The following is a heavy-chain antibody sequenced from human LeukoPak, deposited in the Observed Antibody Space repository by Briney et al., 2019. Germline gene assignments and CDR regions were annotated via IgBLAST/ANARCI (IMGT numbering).Heavy chain of an antibody. D-gene: IGHD4/OR15-4a*01. J-gene: IGHJ2*01. Sequence: EASVKVSCKASGVTSSNYAIIWLRQAPGQGLEWMGRILPLFGITNYAQKFQDRVTITADKSTNTTYMGLTSLRSEDTAVYYCARLITTSWMGFDLWGRGTLVTVSS. CDR3: ARLITTSWMGFDL. V-gene: IGHV1-69*17. CDR1: GVTSSNYA. CDR2: ILPLFGIT.